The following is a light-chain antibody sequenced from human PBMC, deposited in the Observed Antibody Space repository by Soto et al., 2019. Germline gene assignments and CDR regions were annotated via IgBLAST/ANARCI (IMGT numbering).Light chain of an antibody. Sequence: EIVMTQSPAILSVSPGERATLSCRASQSVSTNLAWFQQKPGQTPRLLFNGASTRATGIPARFTGSGSGTEFILTISSLQSEDFAVYYCQQYDIRPPTFGQGTKVEIK. CDR1: QSVSTN. J-gene: IGKJ1*01. V-gene: IGKV3-15*01. CDR3: QQYDIRPPT. CDR2: GAS.